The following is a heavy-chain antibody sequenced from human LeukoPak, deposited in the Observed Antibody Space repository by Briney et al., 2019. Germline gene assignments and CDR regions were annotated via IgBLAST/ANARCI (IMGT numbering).Heavy chain of an antibody. CDR2: ISSGSSTI. D-gene: IGHD6-19*01. J-gene: IGHJ4*02. V-gene: IGHV3-48*04. CDR3: ARIVVDSRGWYHFDY. Sequence: GGSLRLSCAASGFTFSGYSMNWVRQSPGKGLEWVSYISSGSSTINYADSVKGRFTISRDNAKNSLSLQMNSLRAEDTAVYYCARIVVDSRGWYHFDYWGQGTLVTVSS. CDR1: GFTFSGYS.